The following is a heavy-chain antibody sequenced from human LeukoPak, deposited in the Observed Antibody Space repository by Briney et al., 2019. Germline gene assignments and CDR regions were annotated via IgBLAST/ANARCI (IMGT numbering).Heavy chain of an antibody. CDR1: GDSISSGIFY. V-gene: IGHV4-61*02. Sequence: PSQTLSLTCTVSGDSISSGIFYWSWIRQPAGKGLEWIGRVYTSGTTNYNPSLKSRVTISVDSSRNQFSLKLTSVTAADTAVYYCARDHVWFGESPRGGYWGQGTLVTVSS. D-gene: IGHD3-10*01. CDR3: ARDHVWFGESPRGGY. J-gene: IGHJ4*02. CDR2: VYTSGTT.